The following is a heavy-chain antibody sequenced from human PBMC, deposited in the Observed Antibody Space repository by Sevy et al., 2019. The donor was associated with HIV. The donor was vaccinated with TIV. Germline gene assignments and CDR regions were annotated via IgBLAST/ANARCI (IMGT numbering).Heavy chain of an antibody. CDR1: GYTFTSYG. Sequence: ASVKVSCKASGYTFTSYGISWVRQAPGQGLEWMGWISAYNGNTNYAQKLQGRVTMTTETSTSTAYMELRSLRSDDTAVYYCARNRVYYYDSSGYYYWGQGTLVTVSS. CDR2: ISAYNGNT. D-gene: IGHD3-22*01. V-gene: IGHV1-18*01. CDR3: ARNRVYYYDSSGYYY. J-gene: IGHJ4*02.